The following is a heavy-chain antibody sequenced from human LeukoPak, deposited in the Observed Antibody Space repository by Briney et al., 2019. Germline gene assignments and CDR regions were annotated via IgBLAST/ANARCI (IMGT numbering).Heavy chain of an antibody. CDR1: GLTVSSNY. CDR2: IYSGGST. J-gene: IGHJ4*02. D-gene: IGHD6-19*01. V-gene: IGHV3-53*01. CDR3: ATRYTSVWPTLDC. Sequence: GGSLRLSCAASGLTVSSNYMSWVRQAPGKGLEWVSVIYSGGSTDYADSVKGRFTISRDSSENTLYLQMNSLRAEDTAVYYCATRYTSVWPTLDCWGQGTLVTVSS.